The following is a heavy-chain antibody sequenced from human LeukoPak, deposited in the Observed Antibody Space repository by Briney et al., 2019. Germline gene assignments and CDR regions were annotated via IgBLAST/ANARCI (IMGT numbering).Heavy chain of an antibody. CDR2: ISSSSSYI. CDR3: ARTRYCSSTSCLDNFDY. Sequence: PGGSLRLSCAASGFTFDDYAMHWVRQAPGKGLEWVSSISSSSSYIYYADSVKGRFTISRDNAKNSLYLQMNSLRAEDTAVYYCARTRYCSSTSCLDNFDYWGQGTLVTVSS. D-gene: IGHD2-2*01. J-gene: IGHJ4*02. V-gene: IGHV3-21*01. CDR1: GFTFDDYA.